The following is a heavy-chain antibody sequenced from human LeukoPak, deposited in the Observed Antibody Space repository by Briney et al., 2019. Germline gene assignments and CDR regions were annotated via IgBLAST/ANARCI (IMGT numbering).Heavy chain of an antibody. J-gene: IGHJ4*02. CDR2: IYYSGST. V-gene: IGHV4-59*01. CDR1: GGSISSYY. CDR3: TRGGDYVDY. Sequence: PSETLSLTCTVSGGSISSYYWSWIRQPPGKGLEWIGYIYYSGSTNYNPSLKSRVTISVDKSKNQFSLRLSSVTAADTAVYYCTRGGDYVDYWGQGTLVTVSS.